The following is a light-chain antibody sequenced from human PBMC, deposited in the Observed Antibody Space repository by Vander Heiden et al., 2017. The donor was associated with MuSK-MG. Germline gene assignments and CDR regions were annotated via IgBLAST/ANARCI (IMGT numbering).Light chain of an antibody. CDR3: QQDGNLPQA. CDR1: QDISNY. V-gene: IGKV1-33*01. CDR2: DAA. J-gene: IGKJ3*01. Sequence: DIQMTQSPSSLSASVGDRVTITCQASQDISNYLNWSQQKPGKAPKILIYDAANLETGVPSRCIGGGSGTDFTFPISSLQPEDIATYYCQQDGNLPQAFGHGTKVDIK.